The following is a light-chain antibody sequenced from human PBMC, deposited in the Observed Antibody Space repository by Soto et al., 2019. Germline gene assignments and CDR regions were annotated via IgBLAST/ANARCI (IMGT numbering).Light chain of an antibody. J-gene: IGLJ1*01. CDR3: GSYRTNSTYV. Sequence: QSALTQPASVSGSPGQSITISCTGTNSDVGGYNYVSWYQQYPGEAPKLMIYDVINRPSGVSNRFSGSKSGNTASLTISGLQAEDEDDYYCGSYRTNSTYVFGTGTKVTVL. V-gene: IGLV2-14*01. CDR2: DVI. CDR1: NSDVGGYNY.